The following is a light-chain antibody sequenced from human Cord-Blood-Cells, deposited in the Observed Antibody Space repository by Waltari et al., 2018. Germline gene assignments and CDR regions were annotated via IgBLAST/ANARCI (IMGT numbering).Light chain of an antibody. V-gene: IGKV1-33*01. Sequence: DIQLTPSPSSLSASVGDRVTITFHASQDISNYLNWYHQKPGKAPKLLIYDASNLETGVPSRFSGSGSGTDFTFTISSLQPEDIATYYCQQYDNLPPYSFGQGTKLEIK. J-gene: IGKJ2*03. CDR2: DAS. CDR3: QQYDNLPPYS. CDR1: QDISNY.